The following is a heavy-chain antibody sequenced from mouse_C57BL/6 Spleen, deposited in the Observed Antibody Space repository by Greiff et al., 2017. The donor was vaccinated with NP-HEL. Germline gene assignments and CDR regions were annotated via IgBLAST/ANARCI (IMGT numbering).Heavy chain of an antibody. D-gene: IGHD4-1*01. Sequence: EVKLVESGGGLVQPGGSLKLSCAASGFTFSDYYMYWVRQTPEKRLEWVAYISNGGGSTYYPDTVKGRFTISRDNAKNTLYLQMSRLKSEDTAMYYCAGRWGGPHYAMDYWGQGTSVTVSA. CDR3: AGRWGGPHYAMDY. V-gene: IGHV5-12*01. CDR2: ISNGGGST. J-gene: IGHJ4*01. CDR1: GFTFSDYY.